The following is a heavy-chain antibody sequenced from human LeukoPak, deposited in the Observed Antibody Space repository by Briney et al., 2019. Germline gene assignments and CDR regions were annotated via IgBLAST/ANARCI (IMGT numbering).Heavy chain of an antibody. Sequence: GASVKVSCKASGYTFTGYYMHWVRQAPGQGLEWMGWINLNSGGTDYAQRFQGRVTVTRDTSISTAYMELSRLTSGDSAVYYCVRDPADAIQDLDYWGQGTLVTVSA. J-gene: IGHJ4*02. V-gene: IGHV1-2*02. CDR1: GYTFTGYY. CDR3: VRDPADAIQDLDY. D-gene: IGHD2-21*01. CDR2: INLNSGGT.